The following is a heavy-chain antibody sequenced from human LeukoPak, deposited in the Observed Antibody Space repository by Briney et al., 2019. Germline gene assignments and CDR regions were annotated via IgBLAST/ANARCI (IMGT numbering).Heavy chain of an antibody. V-gene: IGHV4-39*01. Sequence: SEPLSLTCSVSGGFIIRSSYYWGWIRQTAGKELEWIASIDYTGSTYYNPSLGSRVTISVDTSKNQFSLKLSSVTAADMGVHYCVRHRGGSGYSDLDAFEIWGQGTMVTVSS. CDR2: IDYTGST. CDR1: GGFIIRSSYY. J-gene: IGHJ3*02. D-gene: IGHD6-25*01. CDR3: VRHRGGSGYSDLDAFEI.